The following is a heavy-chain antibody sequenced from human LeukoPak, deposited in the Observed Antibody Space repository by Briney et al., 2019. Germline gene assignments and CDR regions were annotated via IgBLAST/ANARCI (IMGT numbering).Heavy chain of an antibody. CDR2: IYYSGST. CDR1: GGSISSSSYY. V-gene: IGHV4-39*01. Sequence: SETLSLTCTVSGGSISSSSYYWGWIRQPPGKGLEWIGSIYYSGSTYYNPSLKSRVTISVDTSKNQFSLKLSSVTAADTAVYYCARGYYDSSGYYLNFDYWGQGTLVTVSS. J-gene: IGHJ4*02. D-gene: IGHD3-22*01. CDR3: ARGYYDSSGYYLNFDY.